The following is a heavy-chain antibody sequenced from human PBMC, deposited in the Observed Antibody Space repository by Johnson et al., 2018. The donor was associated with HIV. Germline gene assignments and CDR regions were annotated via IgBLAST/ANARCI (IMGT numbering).Heavy chain of an antibody. Sequence: VQLVESGGGLVQPGGSLRLSCVVSGFSFSNYWMEWVRQAPGKGLVWVSRIKSDGSSTSYADSVKGRFTISRDNAKNTLYLQMKSLRAEDKAVYYCAKDAGGGRIVVDYDAFAIWGQGTMVTVSS. CDR2: IKSDGSST. V-gene: IGHV3-74*01. CDR1: GFSFSNYW. D-gene: IGHD3-22*01. J-gene: IGHJ3*02. CDR3: AKDAGGGRIVVDYDAFAI.